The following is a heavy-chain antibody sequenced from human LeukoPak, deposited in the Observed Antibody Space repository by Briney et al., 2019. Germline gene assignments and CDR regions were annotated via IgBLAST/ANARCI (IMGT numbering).Heavy chain of an antibody. Sequence: SETLSLTCAVYGGSFSDYYWSWIRQPPGKGLDWIGEINHCGSTNYNPSLKSRVTISVDTSKNQFSLKLSSVTAADTAVYYCARAPPQYYYDSSGYRSNYFQHWGQGTLVTVSS. J-gene: IGHJ1*01. V-gene: IGHV4-34*01. CDR2: INHCGST. D-gene: IGHD3-22*01. CDR3: ARAPPQYYYDSSGYRSNYFQH. CDR1: GGSFSDYY.